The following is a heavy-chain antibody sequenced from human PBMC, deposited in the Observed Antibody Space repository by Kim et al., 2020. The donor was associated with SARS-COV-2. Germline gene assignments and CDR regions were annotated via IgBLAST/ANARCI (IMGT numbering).Heavy chain of an antibody. D-gene: IGHD2-21*01. CDR2: IWVDGTT. CDR3: TRDVLAGYWN. J-gene: IGHJ4*02. CDR1: GFSVSSRY. V-gene: IGHV3-53*01. Sequence: GGSLRLSCAAFGFSVSSRYMTWVGQAPGKGLEWVSVIWVDGTTYYAASVMGRFTISRDNAKNTLYLQMNSLRAEDTAVYYCTRDVLAGYWNWGQGTLVTV.